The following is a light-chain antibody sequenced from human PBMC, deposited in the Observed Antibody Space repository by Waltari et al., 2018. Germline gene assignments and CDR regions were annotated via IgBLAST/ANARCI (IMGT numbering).Light chain of an antibody. J-gene: IGLJ2*01. CDR3: GLYMGNGISI. CDR1: SGSVSTSHY. Sequence: QTVVTQEPSFSVSPGGTVPLTCGLSSGSVSTSHYPSEYQQTPGPAPRALIYPPNTRSPGVPGRFSGSILGNRAALTITGAQADDESNYYCGLYMGNGISIYGGGTKLTVL. CDR2: PPN. V-gene: IGLV8-61*01.